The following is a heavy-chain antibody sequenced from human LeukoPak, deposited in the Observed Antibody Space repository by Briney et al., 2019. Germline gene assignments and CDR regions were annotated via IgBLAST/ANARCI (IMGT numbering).Heavy chain of an antibody. CDR2: IKQDGSET. V-gene: IGHV3-7*01. Sequence: TGGSLRLSCAASGLSFSTYSMNWVRQAPGKGLEWVATIKQDGSETYYVDSLRGRFTISRDNAKDSLYLQMNSLRAEDTAVYYCARFLTKYCSGGSCYEDYWGQGTLVTVFS. CDR1: GLSFSTYS. J-gene: IGHJ4*02. CDR3: ARFLTKYCSGGSCYEDY. D-gene: IGHD2-15*01.